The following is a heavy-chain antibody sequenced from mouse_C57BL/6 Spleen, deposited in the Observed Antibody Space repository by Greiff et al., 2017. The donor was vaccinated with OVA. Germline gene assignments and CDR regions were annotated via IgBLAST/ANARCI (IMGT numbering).Heavy chain of an antibody. CDR1: GFSLTSYA. J-gene: IGHJ4*01. CDR3: ARIYYGSSWAMDY. CDR2: IWTGGGT. V-gene: IGHV2-9-1*01. D-gene: IGHD1-1*01. Sequence: VQLQQSGPGLVAPSQSLSITCTVSGFSLTSYAISWVRQPPGKGLEWLGVIWTGGGTNYNSALKSRLSISKDNSKSQVFLKMNSLQTDDTARYYCARIYYGSSWAMDYWGQGTSVTVSS.